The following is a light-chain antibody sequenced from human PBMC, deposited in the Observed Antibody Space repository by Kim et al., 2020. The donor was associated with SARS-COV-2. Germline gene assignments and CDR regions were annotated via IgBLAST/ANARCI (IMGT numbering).Light chain of an antibody. V-gene: IGKV3D-15*01. Sequence: ETVMTQSPATLSVSPGERVTLSCRASQSVRTNLAWHQQKPGQAPRLLIYGTSTRATDIPARFSGSGSGTEFTLTISSLQSEDFAVYSCQQYNYWPPTFGQGTKVDIK. J-gene: IGKJ1*01. CDR3: QQYNYWPPT. CDR1: QSVRTN. CDR2: GTS.